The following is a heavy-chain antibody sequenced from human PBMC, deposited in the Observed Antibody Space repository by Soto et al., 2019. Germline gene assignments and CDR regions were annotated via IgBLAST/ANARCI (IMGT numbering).Heavy chain of an antibody. D-gene: IGHD2-2*01. J-gene: IGHJ5*02. CDR2: ISTGGGST. V-gene: IGHV3-23*01. CDR1: GFTFSGSA. Sequence: RVSLRLSWAASGFTFSGSAMSWVRQAPGKGLEWVSGISTGGGSTDYADSVKGRFTISRDNSKNTLYLQMSSLRAEDTAVYHCARNVLRGYCSSSSCPFDPWGQGTLVTVSS. CDR3: ARNVLRGYCSSSSCPFDP.